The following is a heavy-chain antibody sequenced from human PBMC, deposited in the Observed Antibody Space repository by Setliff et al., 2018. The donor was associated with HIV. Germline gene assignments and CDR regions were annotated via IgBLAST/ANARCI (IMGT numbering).Heavy chain of an antibody. CDR1: GGSISSSSYY. Sequence: PSETLSLTCTVSGGSISSSSYYWGWIRQPPGKGLEWIGSIYYSGSTYYNPSLKSRVTISVDTSKNQFPLKLSSVTAADTAVYYCARESPSSSWFYFDFWGQGTLVTVSS. CDR2: IYYSGST. V-gene: IGHV4-39*06. D-gene: IGHD6-13*01. J-gene: IGHJ4*02. CDR3: ARESPSSSWFYFDF.